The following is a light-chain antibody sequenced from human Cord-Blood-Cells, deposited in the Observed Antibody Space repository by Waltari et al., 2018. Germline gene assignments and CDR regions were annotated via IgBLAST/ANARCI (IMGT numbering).Light chain of an antibody. CDR3: CSYAGSSTLV. CDR2: EGS. V-gene: IGLV2-23*01. CDR1: SSDVGSYNL. J-gene: IGLJ2*01. Sequence: QSALTQPASVSGSPGQSITISCTGTSSDVGSYNLVSWYQQHPGKAPNLMIYEGSKRPSGVANCFSGSKSGNTASLTISGLQAEDEADYYCCSYAGSSTLVFGGGTKLTVL.